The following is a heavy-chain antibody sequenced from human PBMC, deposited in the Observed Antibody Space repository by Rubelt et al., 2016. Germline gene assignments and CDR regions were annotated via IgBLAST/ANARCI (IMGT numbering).Heavy chain of an antibody. CDR2: INHSGST. Sequence: QVQLQQWGAGLLKPSETLSLTCAVYGGSFSGYYWSWIRQPPGKGLEWIGEINHSGSTNYNPSLKSRVTISVDTSKNQFSLQLSSVTAADTAVYYCARGFGRGPAAMLLDYYGMDVWGQGTTVTVSS. J-gene: IGHJ6*02. V-gene: IGHV4-34*01. CDR1: GGSFSGYY. D-gene: IGHD2-2*01. CDR3: ARGFGRGPAAMLLDYYGMDV.